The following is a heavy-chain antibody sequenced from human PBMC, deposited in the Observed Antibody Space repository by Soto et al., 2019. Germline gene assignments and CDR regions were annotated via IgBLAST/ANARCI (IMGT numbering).Heavy chain of an antibody. J-gene: IGHJ4*02. V-gene: IGHV4-59*01. CDR1: GGSISSYY. Sequence: SETLSLTCTVSGGSISSYYWSWIRQPPGKGLEWIGYIYYSGSTNYNPSLKSRVTISVDTSNNQFSLKLSSVTAADTAVYYCAGSSTSANYFDYWGQGTLVTVSS. CDR2: IYYSGST. CDR3: AGSSTSANYFDY. D-gene: IGHD2-2*01.